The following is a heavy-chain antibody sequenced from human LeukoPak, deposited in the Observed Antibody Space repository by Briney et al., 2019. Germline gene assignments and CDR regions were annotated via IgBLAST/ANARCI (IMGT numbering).Heavy chain of an antibody. CDR2: ISYDGSNK. CDR3: AREAPLDY. CDR1: GFTFSGSA. J-gene: IGHJ4*02. Sequence: GRSLRLFCAASGFTFSGSAMHWVRQAPGKGLEWVAFISYDGSNKYYADSVKGRFTISRDNSKNTLYLQMNSLTTEDTAVYYCAREAPLDYWGQGTLVTVSS. V-gene: IGHV3-30*04.